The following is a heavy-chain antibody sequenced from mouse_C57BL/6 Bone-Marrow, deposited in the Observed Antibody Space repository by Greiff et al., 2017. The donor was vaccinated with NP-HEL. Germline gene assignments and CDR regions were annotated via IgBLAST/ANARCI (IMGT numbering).Heavy chain of an antibody. CDR1: GYTFTEYT. CDR3: ARHEEETAQATYFDY. J-gene: IGHJ2*01. D-gene: IGHD3-2*02. Sequence: VHLVESGAELVKPGASVKLSCKASGYTFTEYTIHWVKQRSGQGLEWIGWFYPGSGSIKYNEKFKDKATLTADKSSSTVYMELSRLTSEDSAVYFCARHEEETAQATYFDYWGQGTTLTVSS. V-gene: IGHV1-62-2*01. CDR2: FYPGSGSI.